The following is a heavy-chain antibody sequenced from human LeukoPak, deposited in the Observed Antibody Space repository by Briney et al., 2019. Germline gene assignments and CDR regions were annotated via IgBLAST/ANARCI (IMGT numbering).Heavy chain of an antibody. CDR3: ARMRVTSRTFDY. CDR1: GFSLSTSGMC. CDR2: IDWDDDK. D-gene: IGHD5-18*01. J-gene: IGHJ4*02. Sequence: SGPTLVNPTQTLTLTCTFSGFSLSTSGMCVNWIRQAPGKALEWLARIDWDDDKYYSTSLKTRLTISKDASKNQVVLTMTNMDPVDTATYYCARMRVTSRTFDYWGQGTLVPVSS. V-gene: IGHV2-70*11.